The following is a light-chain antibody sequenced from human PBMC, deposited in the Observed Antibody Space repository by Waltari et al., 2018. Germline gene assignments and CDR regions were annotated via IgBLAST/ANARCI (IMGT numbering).Light chain of an antibody. CDR3: QQYGSSLFT. CDR1: QSVSSSY. CDR2: GAS. J-gene: IGKJ3*01. V-gene: IGKV3-20*01. Sequence: IVLTQSPGPPSLSPGERAPLSCRASQSVSSSYLAWYQQKPGQAPRLLIYGASSRATGIPDRFSGSGSGTDFTLTISRLEPEDFAVYYCQQYGSSLFTFGPGTKVDIK.